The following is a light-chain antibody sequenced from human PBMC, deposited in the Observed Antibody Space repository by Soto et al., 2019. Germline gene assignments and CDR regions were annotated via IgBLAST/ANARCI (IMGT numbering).Light chain of an antibody. CDR3: QQYKASPIT. CDR1: HDIGRD. V-gene: IGKV1-16*02. J-gene: IGKJ5*01. CDR2: DAS. Sequence: DIQMTQSPSSLSASVGDRVTITCRTSHDIGRDVAWLQQKPGKAPKSLIYDASTLQSGVPSKFSGSGFGTDFTLTISSLHPEDSATYFCQQYKASPITFGQGTRLEIK.